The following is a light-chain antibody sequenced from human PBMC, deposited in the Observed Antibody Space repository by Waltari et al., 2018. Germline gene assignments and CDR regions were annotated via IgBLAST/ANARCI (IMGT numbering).Light chain of an antibody. CDR3: QVWDTSTDHVV. CDR2: DDR. CDR1: NNGTKS. J-gene: IGLJ2*01. V-gene: IGLV3-21*02. Sequence: SYVVTQPPSVSVSPGQTDRLTWRGNNNGTKSEHWYKQKPGQAPVLVVYDDRDRPPGIPERFSGSKSANTATLTITGVVAGDEADYYCQVWDTSTDHVVFGGGTKLTVL.